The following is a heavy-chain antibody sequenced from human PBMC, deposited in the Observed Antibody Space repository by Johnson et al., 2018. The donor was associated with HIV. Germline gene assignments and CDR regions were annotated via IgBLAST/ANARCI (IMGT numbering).Heavy chain of an antibody. CDR2: IGTAGDT. V-gene: IGHV3-13*01. D-gene: IGHD3-10*01. J-gene: IGHJ3*02. Sequence: VQLVESGGGLVQPGGSLRLSCAASGFTFSSYDMHWVRQATGKGLEWVSSIGTAGDTYYPGSVKGPLPISRENAKNSCYLQMNSLRAGDTAVYYCARAGRFGELLYWYAFDIWGQGTMVTVSS. CDR3: ARAGRFGELLYWYAFDI. CDR1: GFTFSSYD.